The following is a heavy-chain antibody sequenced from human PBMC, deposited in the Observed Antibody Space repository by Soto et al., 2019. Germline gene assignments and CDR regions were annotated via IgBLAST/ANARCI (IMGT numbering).Heavy chain of an antibody. J-gene: IGHJ6*02. D-gene: IGHD3-10*01. CDR1: GGTFSSYA. V-gene: IGHV1-69*01. CDR2: IIPIFGTA. Sequence: QVQLVQSGAEVKKPGSSVKVSCKASGGTFSSYAISWVRQAPGQGLEWMGGIIPIFGTANYAQKFQGRVTITADESTSTAYMELSSLRSEDTAVYYCASSTYYYGSGSRDYYYGMDVCGQGTTVTVSS. CDR3: ASSTYYYGSGSRDYYYGMDV.